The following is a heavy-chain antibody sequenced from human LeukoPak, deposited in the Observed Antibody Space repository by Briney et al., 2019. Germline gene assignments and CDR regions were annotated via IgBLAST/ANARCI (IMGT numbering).Heavy chain of an antibody. Sequence: PGGSLRLSCAASGFTFTHSWMSWVRQAPAKGLEWVANIKQDGSEKYYVHSVEGRFTISRDNTKNSLSLQMNSLRGEDTAVYYCVRALGSSSVDSWGQGTLVTVSS. CDR1: GFTFTHSW. CDR2: IKQDGSEK. J-gene: IGHJ4*02. CDR3: VRALGSSSVDS. D-gene: IGHD6-6*01. V-gene: IGHV3-7*01.